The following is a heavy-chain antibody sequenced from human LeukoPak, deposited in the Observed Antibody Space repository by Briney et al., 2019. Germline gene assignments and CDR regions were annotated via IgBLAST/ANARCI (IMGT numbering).Heavy chain of an antibody. CDR2: ISSSGGAI. CDR3: ATYYYDSLY. D-gene: IGHD3-22*01. V-gene: IGHV3-48*01. CDR1: GFTFGDYS. Sequence: GGSLRLSCAASGFTFGDYSMNWVSQAPGKGLEWVSYISSSGGAIDNADSVKGRFTISRDNAKNSLYLQMNSLRAEDTAVYYCATYYYDSLYWGQGTLVTVSS. J-gene: IGHJ4*02.